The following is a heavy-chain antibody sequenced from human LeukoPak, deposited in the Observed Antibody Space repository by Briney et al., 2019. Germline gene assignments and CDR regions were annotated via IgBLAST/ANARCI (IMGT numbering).Heavy chain of an antibody. CDR3: GKVMAGGRPLRYFDWLLFFGGGGDYYFDY. CDR1: GFTFSNYG. Sequence: GGTLRLSCAASGFTFSNYGLSWVRQAPGKGLEWVSGITGSGGSTYYADSVKGRFTISRDNSKNTLYLQMNSLRAEDTAVYYWGKVMAGGRPLRYFDWLLFFGGGGDYYFDYWGQGTMVTVSS. J-gene: IGHJ4*02. V-gene: IGHV3-23*01. CDR2: ITGSGGST. D-gene: IGHD3-9*01.